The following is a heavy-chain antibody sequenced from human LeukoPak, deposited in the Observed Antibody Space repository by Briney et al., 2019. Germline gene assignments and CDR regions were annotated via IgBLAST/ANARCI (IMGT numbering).Heavy chain of an antibody. J-gene: IGHJ2*01. V-gene: IGHV3-21*01. Sequence: GGSLRLSCAASGFTFSSYSMNWVRQAPGKGLEWVSYISSSSSYIYYADSVKGRFTISRDNAKNSLYLQMNSLRAEDTAVYYCARDKDIVVVPAAKYWYFDLWGRGTLVTVPS. CDR1: GFTFSSYS. D-gene: IGHD2-2*01. CDR2: ISSSSSYI. CDR3: ARDKDIVVVPAAKYWYFDL.